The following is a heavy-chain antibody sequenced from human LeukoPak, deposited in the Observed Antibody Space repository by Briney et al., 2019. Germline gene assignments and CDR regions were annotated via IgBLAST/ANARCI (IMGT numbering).Heavy chain of an antibody. J-gene: IGHJ4*02. CDR1: GFTFSSYE. V-gene: IGHV3-48*03. Sequence: GGSLRLSCAASGFTFSSYEMNWVRQAPGKGLEWVSYISSSGSTIYYADSVKGRFTISRDNAKNSLYPQMNSLRAEDTAVYYCAPFMGLRLYWGQGTLVTVSS. CDR2: ISSSGSTI. CDR3: APFMGLRLY. D-gene: IGHD3-16*01.